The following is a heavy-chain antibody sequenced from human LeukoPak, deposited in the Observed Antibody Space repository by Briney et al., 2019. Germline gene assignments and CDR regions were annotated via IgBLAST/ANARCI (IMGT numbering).Heavy chain of an antibody. CDR2: ISNSGSII. D-gene: IGHD3-10*01. Sequence: PGGSLRLSCAASGFTFSDYFMSWIRQAPQKGLEWVSYISNSGSIIYYADSVKGRFTISRDNAKNSLYLQMNSLRAEDTAVYYCARDYYASESYYSPSWGQGTLVTVSS. J-gene: IGHJ5*02. CDR1: GFTFSDYF. CDR3: ARDYYASESYYSPS. V-gene: IGHV3-11*01.